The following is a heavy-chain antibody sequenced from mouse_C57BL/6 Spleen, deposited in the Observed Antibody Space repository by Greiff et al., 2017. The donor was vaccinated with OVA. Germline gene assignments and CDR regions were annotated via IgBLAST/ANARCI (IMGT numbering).Heavy chain of an antibody. CDR1: GYAFTNYL. D-gene: IGHD4-1*01. Sequence: QVQLMQSGAELVRPGTSVKVSCKASGYAFTNYLIEWVKQRPGQGLEWIGVINPGSGGTNYNEKFKGKATLTADKSSSTAYMQLSSLTSEDSAVYFCARERGLGFDYWGQGTTLTVSS. CDR3: ARERGLGFDY. V-gene: IGHV1-54*01. J-gene: IGHJ2*01. CDR2: INPGSGGT.